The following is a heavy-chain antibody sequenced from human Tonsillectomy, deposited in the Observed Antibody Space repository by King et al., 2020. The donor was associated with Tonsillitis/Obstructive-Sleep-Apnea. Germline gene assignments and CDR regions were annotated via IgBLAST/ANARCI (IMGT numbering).Heavy chain of an antibody. Sequence: VQLEESGGGLVKPGGSLRLSCVASGFTFSNYSVNWVRQAPRKGLEWVASIDSSSRYIYYADSVRGRFTISRDNAKNSLLLQMNSLRADDTAVYYCATHSSDWTYFDYWGQGTLVTVSS. CDR1: GFTFSNYS. CDR2: IDSSSRYI. D-gene: IGHD6-25*01. CDR3: ATHSSDWTYFDY. J-gene: IGHJ4*02. V-gene: IGHV3-21*06.